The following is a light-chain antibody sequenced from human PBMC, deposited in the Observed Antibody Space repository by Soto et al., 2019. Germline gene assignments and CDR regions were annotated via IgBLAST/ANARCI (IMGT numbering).Light chain of an antibody. CDR2: EVS. V-gene: IGLV2-14*01. Sequence: QSALTQPASVSGSPGQSITISCTGTSSDVGGYNYVSWYQQHPGKDPKLMIYEVSNRPSGVSNRFSGSKSGNTASLTISGLRAEDEADYYGISYTSSSTPVVFGGGTKLTVL. CDR1: SSDVGGYNY. CDR3: ISYTSSSTPVV. J-gene: IGLJ2*01.